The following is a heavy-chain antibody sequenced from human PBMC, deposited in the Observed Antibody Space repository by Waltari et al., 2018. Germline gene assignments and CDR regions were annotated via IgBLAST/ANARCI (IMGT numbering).Heavy chain of an antibody. CDR2: INAGNGNT. J-gene: IGHJ4*02. V-gene: IGHV1-3*01. CDR3: AREGISSGWAVFDY. Sequence: QVQLVQSEAEVKKPGASVKVSCKASGYTFTSYAMHWVRQAPGQRLEWMGWINAGNGNTKYSQKFQGRVTITRDTSASTAYMELSSLRSEDTAVYYCAREGISSGWAVFDYWGQGTLVTVSS. D-gene: IGHD6-19*01. CDR1: GYTFTSYA.